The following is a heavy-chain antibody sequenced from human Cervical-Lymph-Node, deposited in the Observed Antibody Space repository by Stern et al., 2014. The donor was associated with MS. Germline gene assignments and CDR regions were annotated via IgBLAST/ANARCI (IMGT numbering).Heavy chain of an antibody. CDR1: GFSFSSYW. J-gene: IGHJ4*02. CDR2: INSDGSTT. V-gene: IGHV3-74*01. D-gene: IGHD1-1*01. Sequence: EVQLVESGGGLVQPGGSLRLSCAASGFSFSSYWMHWVRQGPGKGLVWVSRINSDGSTTNYADCVKGRFTISRDNAKNTLYLQMNSLRPEDTAVYYCARGRAERGDYWGQGTLVTVSS. CDR3: ARGRAERGDY.